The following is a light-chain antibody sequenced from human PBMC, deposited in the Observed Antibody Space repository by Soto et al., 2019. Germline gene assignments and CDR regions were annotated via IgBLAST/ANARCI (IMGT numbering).Light chain of an antibody. J-gene: IGKJ5*01. Sequence: DIQMTQSPSSLSASVGDRVTITCRASRSIYSYLHWYQQKPGKAPKLLIYAASSLQSGVPSRFSGSGSGTDFTLTISSLQPEDFATYYCQQTYSTQITFGQGTRLEIK. V-gene: IGKV1-39*01. CDR2: AAS. CDR1: RSIYSY. CDR3: QQTYSTQIT.